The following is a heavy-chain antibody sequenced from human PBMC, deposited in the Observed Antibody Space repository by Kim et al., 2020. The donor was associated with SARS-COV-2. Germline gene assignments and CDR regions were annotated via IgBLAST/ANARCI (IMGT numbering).Heavy chain of an antibody. CDR3: ARAFPYIPFDY. D-gene: IGHD2-21*01. V-gene: IGHV1-46*01. CDR2: T. Sequence: TRYAQKFQGRVTMTRDTSTSTVYMELSSLRSEDTAVYYCARAFPYIPFDYWGQGTLVTVSS. J-gene: IGHJ4*02.